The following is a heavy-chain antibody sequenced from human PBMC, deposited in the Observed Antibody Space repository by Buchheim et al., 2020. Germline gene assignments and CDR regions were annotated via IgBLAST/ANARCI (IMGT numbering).Heavy chain of an antibody. CDR3: ARDYDRNWFDP. D-gene: IGHD5-12*01. V-gene: IGHV3-48*01. Sequence: EVQLVESGGGLVQPGGSLRLSCAASGFTFRTYSMNWVRQAPGKGLEWVSYISSRSSTIYYADSVKGRFTISRDNAKKSLYMQMNSLRAEDTALYYCARDYDRNWFDPWGQGTL. CDR1: GFTFRTYS. J-gene: IGHJ5*02. CDR2: ISSRSSTI.